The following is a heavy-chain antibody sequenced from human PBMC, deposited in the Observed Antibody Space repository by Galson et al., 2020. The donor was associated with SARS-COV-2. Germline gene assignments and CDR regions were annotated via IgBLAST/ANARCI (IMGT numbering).Heavy chain of an antibody. CDR3: AKISSVSGNYFWGLSD. CDR2: INNNGANI. CDR1: GFTFNTYA. J-gene: IGHJ4*02. V-gene: IGHV3-23*01. D-gene: IGHD3-10*01. Sequence: GGSLRLSCAASGFTFNTYAMSWVRQAPGKGLEWVSGINNNGANIYYADSVKGLFTISRDNSKKTLYLQMNNLRDEDTAVYYCAKISSVSGNYFWGLSDWGQGTLVSVSS.